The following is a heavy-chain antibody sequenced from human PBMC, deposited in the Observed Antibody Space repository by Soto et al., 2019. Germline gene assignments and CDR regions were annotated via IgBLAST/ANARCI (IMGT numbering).Heavy chain of an antibody. CDR1: GGSISSSSYY. D-gene: IGHD2-21*02. J-gene: IGHJ4*02. CDR2: IYYSGST. CDR3: ARHYLYCGGDCYSTPFDY. Sequence: SETLSLTCTVSGGSISSSSYYWGWIRQPPGKGLEWIGSIYYSGSTYYNPSLKSRVTISVDTSKNQFSLKLSSVTAADTAVYYCARHYLYCGGDCYSTPFDYWGQGTLVTVSS. V-gene: IGHV4-39*01.